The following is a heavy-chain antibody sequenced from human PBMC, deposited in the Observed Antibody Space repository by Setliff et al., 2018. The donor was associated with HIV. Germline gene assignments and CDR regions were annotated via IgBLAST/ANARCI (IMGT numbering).Heavy chain of an antibody. CDR1: GFDFTSYT. J-gene: IGHJ4*02. CDR2: ISSNSLTI. D-gene: IGHD6-19*01. Sequence: PGGSLRLSCAASGFDFTSYTMTWVRQAPGKGLEWVASISSNSLTIYYADSVKGRFSISRDNAKNSLYLQMNSLRAEDTAVYYCARDYYSSGWYDFSDYWGQGTLVTGLL. V-gene: IGHV3-48*04. CDR3: ARDYYSSGWYDFSDY.